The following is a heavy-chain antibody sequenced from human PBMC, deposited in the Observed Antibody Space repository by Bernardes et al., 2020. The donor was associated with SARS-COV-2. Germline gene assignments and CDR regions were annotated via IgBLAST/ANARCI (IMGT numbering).Heavy chain of an antibody. CDR2: IRSKAYGGTT. D-gene: IGHD3-22*01. CDR1: GFTFDDYT. J-gene: IGHJ4*02. Sequence: GGTLRVSCTASGFTFDDYTMSWFRQAPGKGLEWVGFIRSKAYGGTTDYAASVKGRFTISRDDSKNIAYLQMNSLKTEDTAVYYCARPQVDDYYYDSSGYYMADYRGQGTLVTVSS. V-gene: IGHV3-49*03. CDR3: ARPQVDDYYYDSSGYYMADY.